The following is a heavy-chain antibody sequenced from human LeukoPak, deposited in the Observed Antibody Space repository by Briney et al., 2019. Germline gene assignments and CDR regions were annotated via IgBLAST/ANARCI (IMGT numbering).Heavy chain of an antibody. Sequence: PGGSLRLSCAASGXTFSGYEMNWVRQAPGKGLEWVSYISSSGSIIYYADSVKGRFTISRDNAKNSLYLRMNSLRAEDTAVYYCARDDAGYSSGWYWVYWGQGTLVTVSS. CDR2: ISSSGSII. CDR1: GXTFSGYE. V-gene: IGHV3-48*03. D-gene: IGHD6-19*01. J-gene: IGHJ4*02. CDR3: ARDDAGYSSGWYWVY.